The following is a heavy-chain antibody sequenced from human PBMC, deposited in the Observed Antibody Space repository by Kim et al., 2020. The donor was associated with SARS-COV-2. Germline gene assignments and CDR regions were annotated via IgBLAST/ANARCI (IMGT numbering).Heavy chain of an antibody. Sequence: GSTNYNPSLKSRVTISVDTSKNQFSLKLSSVTAADTAVYYCASWRGYFDYWGQGALVTVSS. D-gene: IGHD1-1*01. CDR3: ASWRGYFDY. V-gene: IGHV4-59*01. J-gene: IGHJ4*02. CDR2: GST.